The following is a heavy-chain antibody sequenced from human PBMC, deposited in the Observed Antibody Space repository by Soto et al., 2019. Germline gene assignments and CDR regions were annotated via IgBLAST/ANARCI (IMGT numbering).Heavy chain of an antibody. J-gene: IGHJ4*02. V-gene: IGHV4-30-4*01. D-gene: IGHD5-18*01. CDR2: IFYSGTT. CDR1: GDSIISDDYY. Sequence: PSETLSLTCTVSGDSIISDDYYCNWIRQPPGKGLEWIGYIFYSGTTYYNPSLKSRVSISIDTSKNQFSLELNSVTAADTAVYFCATELSGYSYGPGDLYWGQGTLVTVSS. CDR3: ATELSGYSYGPGDLY.